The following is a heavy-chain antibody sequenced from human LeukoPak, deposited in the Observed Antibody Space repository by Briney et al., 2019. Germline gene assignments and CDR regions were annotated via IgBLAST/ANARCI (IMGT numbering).Heavy chain of an antibody. V-gene: IGHV4-59*01. D-gene: IGHD2-21*01. CDR2: IYYNGHT. J-gene: IGHJ6*03. Sequence: TSETLSLTCTVSAGSISSSYWSWIRQPPGKGLESIGYIYYNGHTNYNPSLKSRVTISVDTSKNQFTLKLSSVTAADTAVYYCATILPVNYYMDVWGKGPTVTVSS. CDR1: AGSISSSY. CDR3: ATILPVNYYMDV.